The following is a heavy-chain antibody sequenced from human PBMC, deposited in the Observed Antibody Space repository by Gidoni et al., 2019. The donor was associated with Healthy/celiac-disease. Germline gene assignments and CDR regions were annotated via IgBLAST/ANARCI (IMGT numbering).Heavy chain of an antibody. CDR1: GSTFSSYW. J-gene: IGHJ6*02. Sequence: EVQLVESGGGLVQPGGSPRLSCAASGSTFSSYWTHWVRQAPGKGLVWVSRINSDGSSTSYEDSVKGRFTISGDNAKNTLYLQMNSLRAEDTAVYCCARDLGTDDFWSGYSYYYYGMDVWGQGTTVTVSS. CDR2: INSDGSST. V-gene: IGHV3-74*01. D-gene: IGHD3-3*01. CDR3: ARDLGTDDFWSGYSYYYYGMDV.